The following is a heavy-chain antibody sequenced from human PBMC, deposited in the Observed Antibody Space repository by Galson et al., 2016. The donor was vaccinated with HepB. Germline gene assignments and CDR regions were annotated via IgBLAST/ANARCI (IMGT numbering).Heavy chain of an antibody. CDR2: ISNESSIK. CDR3: SKQLPYGSNSRSTDY. D-gene: IGHD4-23*01. V-gene: IGHV3-30*18. J-gene: IGHJ4*02. CDR1: GFTFRNYC. Sequence: SLRLSCAASGFTFRNYCMHWVRQAPGKGLEWVGLISNESSIKYYAYSVKGRFSISRYKSKKKLKLQMHMQRPENTAVYDCSKQLPYGSNSRSTDYWGQGTMVTVSS.